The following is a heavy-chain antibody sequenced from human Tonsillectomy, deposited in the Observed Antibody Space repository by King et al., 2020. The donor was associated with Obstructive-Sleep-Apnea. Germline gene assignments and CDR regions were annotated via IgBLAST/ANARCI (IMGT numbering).Heavy chain of an antibody. V-gene: IGHV3-21*01. D-gene: IGHD5-12*01. CDR3: ARDLSGYDSNDAFDI. Sequence: VQLVESGGGLVKPGGSLRLSYAASGFTFSSYSMNWVRQAPGKGLEWVSSISSSSSYIYYADSVKGRFTNSRDNAKNSLYLQMNSLRAEDTAVYYCARDLSGYDSNDAFDIWGQGTMVTVSS. CDR1: GFTFSSYS. CDR2: ISSSSSYI. J-gene: IGHJ3*02.